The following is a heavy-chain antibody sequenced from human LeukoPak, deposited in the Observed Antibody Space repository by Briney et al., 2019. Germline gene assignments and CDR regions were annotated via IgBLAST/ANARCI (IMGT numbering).Heavy chain of an antibody. CDR2: MNPSGGST. CDR1: GYTFTSYY. Sequence: ASVKVSCKASGYTFTSYYMHWVRQSPGQGFEWMGRMNPSGGSTSYAQKFQGRVTMTRDTSTSTVYMELSSLRSDDTAVYYCARVDRSWPDFDYWGQGTLVTVSS. V-gene: IGHV1-46*01. CDR3: ARVDRSWPDFDY. J-gene: IGHJ4*02. D-gene: IGHD5-12*01.